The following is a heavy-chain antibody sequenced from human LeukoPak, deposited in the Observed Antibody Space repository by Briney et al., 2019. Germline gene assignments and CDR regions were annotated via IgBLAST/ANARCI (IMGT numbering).Heavy chain of an antibody. D-gene: IGHD5-12*01. CDR2: INPNSGGT. Sequence: DSVKVSCKASGYTFTGYYMHWVRQAPGQGLEWMGWINPNSGGTDYAQKFQGGVTMARDTSISTAYMELSSLTSDDTAVYYCSRGRADGYSGYDFGDYWGQGTLVTVSS. V-gene: IGHV1-2*02. CDR3: SRGRADGYSGYDFGDY. J-gene: IGHJ4*02. CDR1: GYTFTGYY.